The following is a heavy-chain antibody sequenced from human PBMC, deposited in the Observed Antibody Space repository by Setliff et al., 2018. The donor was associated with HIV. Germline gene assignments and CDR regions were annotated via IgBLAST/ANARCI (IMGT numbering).Heavy chain of an antibody. Sequence: GASVKVSCKASGYTFTSYYMHWVRQAPGQGLEWMGVVHPFHDILGSNADYAQKFQGRISITWDSSGNTLFLELGPLRSDDSATYYCVRAFDQDFHNWGQGTVVTVSS. CDR2: VHPFHDILGSNA. CDR1: GYTFTSYY. CDR3: VRAFDQDFHN. D-gene: IGHD3-9*01. J-gene: IGHJ1*01. V-gene: IGHV1-46*01.